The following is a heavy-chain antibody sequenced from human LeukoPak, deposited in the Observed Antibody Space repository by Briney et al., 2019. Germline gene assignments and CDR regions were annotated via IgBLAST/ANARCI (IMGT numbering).Heavy chain of an antibody. CDR1: GFTFSSYS. Sequence: KAGGSLRLSCAASGFTFSSYSMNWVRQAPGKGLEWVSSISSSSSYIYYADSVKGRFTISRDNAKNSLYLQMNSLRAEDTAVYYCAKDWPSPGWKPLNYDILTGHTPPSFDYWGQGTLVTVSS. V-gene: IGHV3-21*01. CDR3: AKDWPSPGWKPLNYDILTGHTPPSFDY. J-gene: IGHJ4*02. CDR2: ISSSSSYI. D-gene: IGHD3-9*01.